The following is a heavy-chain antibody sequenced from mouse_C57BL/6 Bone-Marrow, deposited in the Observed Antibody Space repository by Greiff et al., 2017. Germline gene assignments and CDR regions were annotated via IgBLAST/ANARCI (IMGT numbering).Heavy chain of an antibody. CDR3: ARRGTTVGGYFDV. V-gene: IGHV1-54*01. CDR2: INPGSGGT. CDR1: GYAFTNYL. D-gene: IGHD1-1*01. J-gene: IGHJ1*03. Sequence: QVQLQQSGAELVRPGTSVKVSCKASGYAFTNYLIEWVKQRPGQGLEWIGLINPGSGGTDYTATFQGKATLTADTSSSTASMPLSSRTSEDAAVSFCARRGTTVGGYFDVWGTGTTVTVSS.